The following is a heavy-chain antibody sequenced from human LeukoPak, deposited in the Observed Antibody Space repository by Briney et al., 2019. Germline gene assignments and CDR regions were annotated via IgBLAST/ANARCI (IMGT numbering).Heavy chain of an antibody. CDR3: AGTDYGDYSWPPGMDV. CDR1: GFTFSSYE. CDR2: ISSSGGTI. J-gene: IGHJ6*02. D-gene: IGHD4-17*01. V-gene: IGHV3-48*03. Sequence: GGSLRLPCAASGFTFSSYEMNWVRQAPGKGLEWVSYISSSGGTIYYADSVKGRFTISRDNAKNSLYLQMNSLRAEDTAVYYCAGTDYGDYSWPPGMDVWGQGTTVTVSS.